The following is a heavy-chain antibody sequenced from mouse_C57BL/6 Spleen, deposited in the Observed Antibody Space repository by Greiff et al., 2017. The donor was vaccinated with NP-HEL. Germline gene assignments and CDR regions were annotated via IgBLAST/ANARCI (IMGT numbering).Heavy chain of an antibody. V-gene: IGHV1-80*01. CDR1: GYAFSSYW. CDR3: AREQNWVYFDY. Sequence: VHLVESGAELVKPGASVKISCKASGYAFSSYWMNWVKQRPGKGLEWIGQIYPGDGDTNYNGKFKGKATLTADKSSSTAYMQLSSLTSEDSAVYFCAREQNWVYFDYWGQGTTLTVSS. CDR2: IYPGDGDT. D-gene: IGHD4-1*01. J-gene: IGHJ2*01.